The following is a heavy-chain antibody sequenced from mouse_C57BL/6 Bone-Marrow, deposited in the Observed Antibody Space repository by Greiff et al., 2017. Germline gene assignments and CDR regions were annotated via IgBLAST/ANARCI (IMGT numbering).Heavy chain of an antibody. D-gene: IGHD1-1*01. CDR1: GYTFTDYY. Sequence: QVQLQQSGAELVRPGASVKLSCKASGYTFTDYYINWVQQRPGQGLEWIARIYPGSGNTYYNEKFKGKATLTAEKSSSTAYMQLSRLTSEDSAVYCCARGDYYGRRRYVDVCGTGTTGTDSA. V-gene: IGHV1-76*01. CDR3: ARGDYYGRRRYVDV. CDR2: IYPGSGNT. J-gene: IGHJ1*03.